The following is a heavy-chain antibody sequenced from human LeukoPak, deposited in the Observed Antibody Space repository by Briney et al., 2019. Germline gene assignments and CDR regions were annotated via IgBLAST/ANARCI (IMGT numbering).Heavy chain of an antibody. CDR1: GFTFSSYS. CDR3: ARGDSGGDWSYPPDY. CDR2: ISSSSSYI. D-gene: IGHD2-21*01. Sequence: AGGSLRLSCAASGFTFSSYSMNWVRQAPGRGLEWVSSISSSSSYIYYADSVKGRFTISRDNAKNSLYLQMSSLRAEDTAVYYCARGDSGGDWSYPPDYWGQGTLVTVSS. J-gene: IGHJ4*02. V-gene: IGHV3-21*01.